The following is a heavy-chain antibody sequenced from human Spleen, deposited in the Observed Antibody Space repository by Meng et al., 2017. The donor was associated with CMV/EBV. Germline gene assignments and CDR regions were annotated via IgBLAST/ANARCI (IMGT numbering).Heavy chain of an antibody. J-gene: IGHJ4*02. CDR2: ISYDGSNK. CDR3: AAQWGSSSPF. V-gene: IGHV3-30-3*01. Sequence: QRHLAGSGGGVCQTGTSLRLSCVASGFNFNNYAMYWVRQAPGKGLEWVAVISYDGSNKYYTDSVKGRFTITRDNSKSTLSLQMDSLRIEDRAVYYCAAQWGSSSPFWGQGTLVTVSS. CDR1: GFNFNNYA. D-gene: IGHD6-13*01.